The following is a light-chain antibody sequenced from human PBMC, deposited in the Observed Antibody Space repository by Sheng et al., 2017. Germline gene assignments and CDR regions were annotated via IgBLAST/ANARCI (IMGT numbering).Light chain of an antibody. CDR3: QQSYNTPPT. Sequence: DIQMTQSPYSLSASVGDRVTITCRASQSISSYLNWYQQKPGKAPKLLIHAASNLQSGVPSRFSGSGSGTDFTLTISSLQPEDFATYCCQQSYNTPPTFGQGTKVEIQ. J-gene: IGKJ1*01. CDR1: QSISSY. V-gene: IGKV1-39*01. CDR2: AAS.